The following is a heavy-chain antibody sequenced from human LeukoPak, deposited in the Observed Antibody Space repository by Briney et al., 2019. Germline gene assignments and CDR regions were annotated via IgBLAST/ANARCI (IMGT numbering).Heavy chain of an antibody. V-gene: IGHV4-59*01. J-gene: IGHJ4*02. CDR2: IHYSGST. D-gene: IGHD3-22*01. CDR3: ARVRDRSSYFYDLDY. Sequence: SETLSLTCTVSGGSISSYYWSWIRQPPGKGLEWIGCIHYSGSTNYDPSLKSRVTISVDTSKNQFSLKLSSVTAADTAVYYCARVRDRSSYFYDLDYWGQGTLVTVSS. CDR1: GGSISSYY.